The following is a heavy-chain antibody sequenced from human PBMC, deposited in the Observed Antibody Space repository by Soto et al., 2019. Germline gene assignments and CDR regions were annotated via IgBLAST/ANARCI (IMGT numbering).Heavy chain of an antibody. CDR3: ARTYSSSWSPFDH. V-gene: IGHV4-34*01. CDR1: GGSFSGYY. Sequence: SETLSLTCAVYGGSFSGYYWSWIRQPPGKGLEWIGEINQSGSTNYNPSLKSRVTISVDTSKNQFSLKLSSVTAADTAVYYCARTYSSSWSPFDHWGQGTQVTVSS. CDR2: INQSGST. D-gene: IGHD6-13*01. J-gene: IGHJ4*02.